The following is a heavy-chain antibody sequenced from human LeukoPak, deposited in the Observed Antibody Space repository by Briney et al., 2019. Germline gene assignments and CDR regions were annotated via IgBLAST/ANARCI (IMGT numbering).Heavy chain of an antibody. CDR1: GYTFTSYD. CDR2: MNPNSGNT. D-gene: IGHD6-19*01. J-gene: IGHJ4*02. Sequence: ASVKVSCKASGYTFTSYDIDWVRQATGQGLEWMGWMNPNSGNTGYAQKFQGRVTMTRNTSISTAYMELSSLRSEDTAVYYCARGRIAVAGTFPYWGQGTLVTVSS. V-gene: IGHV1-8*01. CDR3: ARGRIAVAGTFPY.